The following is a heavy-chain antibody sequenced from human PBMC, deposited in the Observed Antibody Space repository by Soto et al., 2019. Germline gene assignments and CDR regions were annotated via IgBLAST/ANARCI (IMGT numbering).Heavy chain of an antibody. Sequence: GGSLRLSCAASGFAFSIYSMNWVRQAPGKGLEWISYISSTSSTIYYAGSVKGRFTISRDNAKNSLYLQMNSLRAEDTAVYYCATYYCSGSYFPDHYYYGMDVWGQGTTVTVSS. CDR3: ATYYCSGSYFPDHYYYGMDV. D-gene: IGHD3-10*01. V-gene: IGHV3-48*01. J-gene: IGHJ6*02. CDR1: GFAFSIYS. CDR2: ISSTSSTI.